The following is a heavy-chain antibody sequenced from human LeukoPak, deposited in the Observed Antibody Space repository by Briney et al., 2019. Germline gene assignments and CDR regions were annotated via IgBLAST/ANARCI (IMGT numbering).Heavy chain of an antibody. D-gene: IGHD6-6*01. V-gene: IGHV4-59*08. Sequence: SETLSLTCTVSGDSISNNYYWSWIRQPPGTGLEWIAYLSYSGSTKYNPSLKSRVTIFVDTSNTQFSLRLTSVTAADTAVYYCARARGSSSSVDQWGQGTLVTVSS. CDR3: ARARGSSSSVDQ. CDR2: LSYSGST. CDR1: GDSISNNYY. J-gene: IGHJ4*02.